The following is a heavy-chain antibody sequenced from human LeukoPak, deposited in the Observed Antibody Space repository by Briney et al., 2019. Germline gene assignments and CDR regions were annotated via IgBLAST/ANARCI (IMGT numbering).Heavy chain of an antibody. Sequence: GGSLRLSCAASGFTFSSYSMSWARQAPGKGLEWVSVISSSGGATYYADSVKGRFTISRDNSKNTLYLQMNSLRAEDTAIYYCARAAMVRGVDYFDYWGQGTLVTVSS. V-gene: IGHV3-23*01. D-gene: IGHD3-10*01. J-gene: IGHJ4*02. CDR3: ARAAMVRGVDYFDY. CDR2: ISSSGGAT. CDR1: GFTFSSYS.